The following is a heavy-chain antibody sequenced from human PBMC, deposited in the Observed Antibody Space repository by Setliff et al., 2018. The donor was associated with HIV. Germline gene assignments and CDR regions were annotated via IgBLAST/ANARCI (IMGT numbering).Heavy chain of an antibody. Sequence: SETLSLTCTVSGGSISNHYWSWIRQPPEKGLEWIGSIFYSGNTNYNPSLKSRVTISVDKSKNQFSLKLSSVTAADTAMYYCARSSARYYNILTGWLNADDYWGQGTLVTVSS. J-gene: IGHJ4*02. V-gene: IGHV4-59*11. CDR2: IFYSGNT. D-gene: IGHD3-9*01. CDR3: ARSSARYYNILTGWLNADDY. CDR1: GGSISNHY.